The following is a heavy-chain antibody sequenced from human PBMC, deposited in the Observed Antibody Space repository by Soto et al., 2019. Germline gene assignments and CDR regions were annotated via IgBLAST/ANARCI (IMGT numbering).Heavy chain of an antibody. J-gene: IGHJ3*02. CDR1: GYDFTSYG. Sequence: QGQLLQSGDEVKKPGASVRVSCRASGYDFTSYGISWVRQAPGQGLEWASWISAYNGKRDTAQKFQGRVTMTLDTSTDTAHMELGDLTSADTAVYYCARGRIVASIHDAFEIWGQGTMVAVSS. CDR3: ARGRIVASIHDAFEI. D-gene: IGHD2-21*01. CDR2: ISAYNGKR. V-gene: IGHV1-18*01.